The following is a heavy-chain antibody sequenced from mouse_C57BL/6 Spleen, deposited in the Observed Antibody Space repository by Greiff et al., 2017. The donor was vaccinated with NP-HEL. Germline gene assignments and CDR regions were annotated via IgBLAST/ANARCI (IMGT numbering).Heavy chain of an antibody. D-gene: IGHD1-1*01. J-gene: IGHJ1*03. CDR3: TGAFYYGSSYFDV. Sequence: EVQLQQSGAELVRPGASVKLSCTASGFNIKDYYMHWVKQRPEQGLEWIGRIDPEDGDTEYAPKFQGKATMTADTSSNTAYLQLSSLTSEDTAVYYCTGAFYYGSSYFDVWGTGTTVTVPS. CDR2: IDPEDGDT. V-gene: IGHV14-1*01. CDR1: GFNIKDYY.